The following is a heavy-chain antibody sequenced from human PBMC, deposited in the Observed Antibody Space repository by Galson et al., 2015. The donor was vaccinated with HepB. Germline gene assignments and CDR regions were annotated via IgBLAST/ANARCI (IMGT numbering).Heavy chain of an antibody. V-gene: IGHV3-33*01. Sequence: SLRLSCAASGFTFSSYGMHWVRQAPGKGLEWVAVIWYDGSNKYYADSVKGRFTISRDNSKNTLYLQMNSLRAEDTAVYYCARDRYYDSSGYSYGMDVWSQGTTVTVSS. CDR2: IWYDGSNK. CDR3: ARDRYYDSSGYSYGMDV. J-gene: IGHJ6*02. D-gene: IGHD3-22*01. CDR1: GFTFSSYG.